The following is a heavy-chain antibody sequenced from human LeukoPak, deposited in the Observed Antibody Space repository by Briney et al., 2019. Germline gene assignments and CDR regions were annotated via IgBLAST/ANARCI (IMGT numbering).Heavy chain of an antibody. CDR3: ARGTARARLLDY. CDR2: MNPNSGNT. Sequence: GASVKVSCKASGYTFTRYDINGVRQATGQGLEWMGWMNPNSGNTGYAQKFQGRVTMTRNTSISTAYMELSSLRSEDTAVYYCARGTARARLLDYWGQGTLVTVSS. CDR1: GYTFTRYD. J-gene: IGHJ4*02. V-gene: IGHV1-8*01. D-gene: IGHD6-6*01.